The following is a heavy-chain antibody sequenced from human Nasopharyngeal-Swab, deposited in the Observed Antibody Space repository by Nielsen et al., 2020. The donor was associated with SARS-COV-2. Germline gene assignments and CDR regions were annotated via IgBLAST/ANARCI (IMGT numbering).Heavy chain of an antibody. CDR2: IDPSDSYT. CDR1: GYSFTSYW. V-gene: IGHV5-10-1*04. Sequence: KVSCKGSGYSFTSYWISWVRQMPGKGLEWMGRIDPSDSYTRYSPSFQGQVTISADKSISTAYLQWSSLKASDTAMYYCARRRAEYSGSYYGFDPWGQGTLVTVSS. CDR3: ARRRAEYSGSYYGFDP. D-gene: IGHD1-26*01. J-gene: IGHJ5*02.